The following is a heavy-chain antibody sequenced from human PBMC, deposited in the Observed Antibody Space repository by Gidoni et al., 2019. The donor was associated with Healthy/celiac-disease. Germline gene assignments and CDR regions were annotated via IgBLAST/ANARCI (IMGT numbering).Heavy chain of an antibody. V-gene: IGHV4-59*01. CDR3: ARVWGGGGDQNWFDP. Sequence: QVQLQEPGPGLVKPSEPLSPTCTVLGGSISSYYWSWIRPPPGKGLEWIVYIYYSGSTNYNPSLKSRVTISVDTSKNQFSLKLSSVTAADTAVYYCARVWGGGGDQNWFDPWGQGTLVTVSS. CDR1: GGSISSYY. CDR2: IYYSGST. J-gene: IGHJ5*02. D-gene: IGHD2-21*02.